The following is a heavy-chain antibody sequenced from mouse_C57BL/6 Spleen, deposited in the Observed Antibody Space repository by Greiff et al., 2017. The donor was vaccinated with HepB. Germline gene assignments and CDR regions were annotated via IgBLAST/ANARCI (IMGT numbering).Heavy chain of an antibody. CDR1: GFTFSDYG. CDR3: AINYYGSSITY. CDR2: ISSGSSTI. J-gene: IGHJ3*01. D-gene: IGHD1-1*01. Sequence: EVQVVESGGGLVKPGGSLKLSCAASGFTFSDYGMHWVRQAPEKGLEWVAYISSGSSTIYYADTVKGRFTISRDNAKNTLFLQMTSLRSEDTAMYYCAINYYGSSITYWGQGTLVTVSA. V-gene: IGHV5-17*01.